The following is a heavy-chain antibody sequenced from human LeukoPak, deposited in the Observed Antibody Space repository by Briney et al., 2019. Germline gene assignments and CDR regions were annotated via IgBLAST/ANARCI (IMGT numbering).Heavy chain of an antibody. D-gene: IGHD6-6*01. CDR2: ISYDGSNK. CDR3: AKPSETQLVGYCDN. Sequence: GGSLRLSCAASGFTFSSHAMYWVRQAPGKGLEWVAVISYDGSNKYYADSVKGRFTISRDNSKNTLYLQMNSLRAEDTAVYYCAKPSETQLVGYCDNWGQGILVIVSS. V-gene: IGHV3-30-3*02. CDR1: GFTFSSHA. J-gene: IGHJ4*02.